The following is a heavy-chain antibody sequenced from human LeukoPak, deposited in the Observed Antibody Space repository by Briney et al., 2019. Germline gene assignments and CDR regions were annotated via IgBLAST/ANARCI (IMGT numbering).Heavy chain of an antibody. D-gene: IGHD3-3*02. CDR3: ARIGPILGAAWVDY. V-gene: IGHV4-28*01. J-gene: IGHJ4*02. CDR1: GYSISSNHW. Sequence: PSDTLSLTCAVSGYSISSNHWWGWIRQPPGKGLGWIGYIFYAGSTYYNPSLKSRVTMSVDTSKNQFSLRLSSLTAVDTAVYYCARIGPILGAAWVDYWGQGTLVSVSS. CDR2: IFYAGST.